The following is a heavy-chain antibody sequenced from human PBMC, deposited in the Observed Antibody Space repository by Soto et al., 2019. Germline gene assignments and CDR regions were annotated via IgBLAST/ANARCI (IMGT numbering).Heavy chain of an antibody. CDR1: GGSISSYY. Sequence: TSETLSLTCTVSGGSISSYYWSWIRQPPGKGLEWIGYIYYSGSTNYNPSLKSRVTISVDTSTSTVHMEVRSLRSDDTAVYYCAREGVAPYYYYGMDVWGQGTPVTVSS. V-gene: IGHV4-59*01. CDR2: IYYSGST. D-gene: IGHD5-12*01. CDR3: AREGVAPYYYYGMDV. J-gene: IGHJ6*02.